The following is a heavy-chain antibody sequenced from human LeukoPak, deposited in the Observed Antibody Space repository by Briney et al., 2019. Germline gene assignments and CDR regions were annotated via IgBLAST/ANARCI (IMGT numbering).Heavy chain of an antibody. J-gene: IGHJ4*02. CDR2: IYYSGST. CDR3: ARAFCSGGSCYSVY. V-gene: IGHV4-61*01. D-gene: IGHD2-15*01. CDR1: GGSVSSGSYY. Sequence: SETLSLTCTVSGGSVSSGSYYWSWIRQPPGKRLEWVGYIYYSGSTNYNPSLKSRVTISVDTSKNQFSLKLSSVTAADTAVYYCARAFCSGGSCYSVYWGQGTLVTVSS.